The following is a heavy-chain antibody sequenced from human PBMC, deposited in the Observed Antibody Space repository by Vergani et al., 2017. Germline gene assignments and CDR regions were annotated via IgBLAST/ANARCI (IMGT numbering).Heavy chain of an antibody. CDR2: IIPIFGTA. CDR3: ARVPYYGSGSHPFYYYYMDG. Sequence: QVQLVQSGAEVKKPGSSVKVSCKASGGTFSSYAISWVRQAPGQGLEWMGGIIPIFGTANYAQKFQGRVTITADESTSTAYMELSSLRSEDTAVYYCARVPYYGSGSHPFYYYYMDGWGKGTTVIVSS. D-gene: IGHD3-10*01. V-gene: IGHV1-69*01. CDR1: GGTFSSYA. J-gene: IGHJ6*03.